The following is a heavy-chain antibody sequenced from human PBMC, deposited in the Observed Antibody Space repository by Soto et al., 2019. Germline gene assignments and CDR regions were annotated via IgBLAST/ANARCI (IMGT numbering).Heavy chain of an antibody. CDR3: ARGLRSHFFGFDP. CDR1: GGSISSYY. V-gene: IGHV4-59*01. CDR2: IYYSGST. D-gene: IGHD4-17*01. J-gene: IGHJ5*02. Sequence: LSLTCTVSGGSISSYYWSWIRQPPGKGLEWIGYIYYSGSTNYNPSLKSRVTISVDTSKNQFSLKLSSVTAADTAVYYCARGLRSHFFGFDPWGQGPWSPSPQ.